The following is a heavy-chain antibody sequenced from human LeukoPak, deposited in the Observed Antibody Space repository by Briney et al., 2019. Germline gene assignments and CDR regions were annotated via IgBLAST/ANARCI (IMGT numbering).Heavy chain of an antibody. CDR2: ISSSSSYI. D-gene: IGHD3-16*01. Sequence: PGGSLRLSCAASGFTFSSYSMNWVRQAPGKGLEWVSSISSSSSYIYYADSVKGRFTISRDNARNSLYLQMNSLRVDDTAVYYCAGHRRNCDSATCEFSWFDPWGQGALVTVSS. J-gene: IGHJ5*02. CDR3: AGHRRNCDSATCEFSWFDP. V-gene: IGHV3-21*01. CDR1: GFTFSSYS.